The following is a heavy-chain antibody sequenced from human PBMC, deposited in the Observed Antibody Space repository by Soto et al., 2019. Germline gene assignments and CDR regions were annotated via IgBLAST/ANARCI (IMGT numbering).Heavy chain of an antibody. D-gene: IGHD3-10*01. CDR2: IYPGDSDT. V-gene: IGHV5-51*01. CDR1: GYSFTSYW. Sequence: PGESLKISCKGSGYSFTSYWIGWVRQMPGKSLEWMGIIYPGDSDTRYSPSFQGQVTISADKSISTAYLQWSSLKASDTAMFYCARTYYYGSGSYYDFHSMDVWGQGTTVTVSS. J-gene: IGHJ6*02. CDR3: ARTYYYGSGSYYDFHSMDV.